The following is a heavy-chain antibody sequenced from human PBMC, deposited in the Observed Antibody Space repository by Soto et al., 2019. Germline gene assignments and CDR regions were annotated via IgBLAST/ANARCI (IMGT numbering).Heavy chain of an antibody. D-gene: IGHD6-13*01. V-gene: IGHV1-46*01. CDR3: ARDHSISSSGAWWLDP. Sequence: WASVKVSCKASGYTFTSNYIHWVRRAPGQGLEWMGTINPSGGNTNYAQKFQGRVTMTRDTSTSTVYMDLRSLTSEDTAVYYCARDHSISSSGAWWLDPWGQGTLVTVYS. J-gene: IGHJ5*02. CDR1: GYTFTSNY. CDR2: INPSGGNT.